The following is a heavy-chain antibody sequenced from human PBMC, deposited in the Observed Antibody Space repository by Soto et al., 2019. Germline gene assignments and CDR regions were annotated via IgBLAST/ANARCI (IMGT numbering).Heavy chain of an antibody. CDR2: IYYSGST. CDR3: ARLSPPRAANYYYYYGMDV. V-gene: IGHV4-39*01. D-gene: IGHD6-13*01. CDR1: GGSISSSSYY. Sequence: ETLSLTCTVSGGSISSSSYYWGWIRQPPGKGLEWIGSIYYSGSTYYNPSLKSRVTISVDTSKNQFSLKLSSVTAADTAVYYCARLSPPRAANYYYYYGMDVWGQGTTVTVSS. J-gene: IGHJ6*02.